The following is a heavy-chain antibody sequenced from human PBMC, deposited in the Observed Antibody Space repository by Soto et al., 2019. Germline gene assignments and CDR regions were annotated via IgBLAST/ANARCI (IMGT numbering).Heavy chain of an antibody. CDR2: VSTSGSTV. D-gene: IGHD6-13*01. V-gene: IGHV3-11*04. Sequence: GGSLRLSCAASGFTFNDYYMNWIRQAPGKGLEWISYVSTSGSTVYYADSVKGRFTISRDNAKNTLYLQMNSLRVEDTAVYYCVRAEAAAGRALDVWGQGTTVTVSS. J-gene: IGHJ6*02. CDR1: GFTFNDYY. CDR3: VRAEAAAGRALDV.